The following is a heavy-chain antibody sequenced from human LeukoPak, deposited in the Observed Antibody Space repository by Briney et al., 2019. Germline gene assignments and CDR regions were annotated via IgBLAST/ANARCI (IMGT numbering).Heavy chain of an antibody. D-gene: IGHD2-2*01. CDR1: GYSFTSYW. J-gene: IGHJ4*02. CDR3: ARLGGYCSTTARYQLDY. CDR2: IYPGDSDT. V-gene: IGHV5-51*01. Sequence: LGESLKISCKGSGYSFTSYWIAWVRQMPGQGLEWMGIIYPGDSDTTYSPSFQGQVTISADKSISTAYLQWNSLQASDTAMYYCARLGGYCSTTARYQLDYWGQGTLVTVSS.